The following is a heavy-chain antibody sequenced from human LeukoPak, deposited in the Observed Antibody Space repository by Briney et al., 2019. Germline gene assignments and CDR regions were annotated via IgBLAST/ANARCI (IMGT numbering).Heavy chain of an antibody. D-gene: IGHD3-3*01. CDR2: INHSGST. Sequence: SETLSLTCAVYGGSFSGYYWSWIRQPPGKGLEWIGEINHSGSTNYNPSLKSRVTISVDTSKNQFSLKLSSVTAADTAVYYCARQTYYDFWSGYYTGYYYYGMDVWDQGTTVTVSS. CDR1: GGSFSGYY. CDR3: ARQTYYDFWSGYYTGYYYYGMDV. J-gene: IGHJ6*02. V-gene: IGHV4-34*01.